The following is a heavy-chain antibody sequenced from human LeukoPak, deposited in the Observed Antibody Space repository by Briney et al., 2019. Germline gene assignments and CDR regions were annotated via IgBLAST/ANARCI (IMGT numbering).Heavy chain of an antibody. J-gene: IGHJ4*02. CDR3: ARDRQQLVPHFDY. Sequence: SVKVSCKASVGSVSSYSISWVRQAPGQGLEWMGRIIPILGIANYAQKFQGRVTITADKSTSTAYMELSSLRSEDTAVYYCARDRQQLVPHFDYWGQGTLVTVSS. CDR1: VGSVSSYS. D-gene: IGHD6-13*01. V-gene: IGHV1-69*04. CDR2: IIPILGIA.